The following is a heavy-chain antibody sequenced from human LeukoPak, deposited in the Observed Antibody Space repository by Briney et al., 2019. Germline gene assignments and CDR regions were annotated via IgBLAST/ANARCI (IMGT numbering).Heavy chain of an antibody. CDR1: GGSISSYY. CDR2: IYTSGST. D-gene: IGHD3-22*01. V-gene: IGHV4-4*07. CDR3: ARDSYYYDSSGPKLFDY. Sequence: SETLSLTCTVSGGSISSYYWSWIRQPAGKGLEWIGRIYTSGSTNYNPSLKSRVTMSVDTSKSQFSLKLSSVTAADTAVYYCARDSYYYDSSGPKLFDYWGQGTLVTVSS. J-gene: IGHJ4*02.